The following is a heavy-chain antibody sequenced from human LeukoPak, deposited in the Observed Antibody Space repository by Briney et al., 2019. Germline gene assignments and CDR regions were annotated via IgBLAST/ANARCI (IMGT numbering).Heavy chain of an antibody. D-gene: IGHD4-17*01. Sequence: SETLSLTCTVSGGSISPYYWSWIRQPPGKGLEWMGYIYYSGSTNYNPSLKSRVTISGDTSKNQFSLKLRSVTAADTAVYYCGKLNGDYVTNWGQGTLVTVSS. CDR3: GKLNGDYVTN. V-gene: IGHV4-59*01. CDR1: GGSISPYY. J-gene: IGHJ4*02. CDR2: IYYSGST.